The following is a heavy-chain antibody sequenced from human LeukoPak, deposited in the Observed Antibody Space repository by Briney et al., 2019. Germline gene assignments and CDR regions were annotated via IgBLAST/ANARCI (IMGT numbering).Heavy chain of an antibody. CDR3: ARDKGVTMVRENWFDP. CDR1: GYTFTSYY. CDR2: INPSGGST. V-gene: IGHV1-46*01. D-gene: IGHD3-10*01. J-gene: IGHJ5*02. Sequence: ASVKVSCKASGYTFTSYYMHWVRQAPGQGLEWMGIINPSGGSTSYAQKFQGRVTMTRDTSTSTVYMELSSLRSEGTAVYYCARDKGVTMVRENWFDPWGQGTLVTVSS.